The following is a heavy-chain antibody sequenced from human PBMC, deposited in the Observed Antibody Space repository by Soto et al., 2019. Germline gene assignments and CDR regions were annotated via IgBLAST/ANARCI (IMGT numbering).Heavy chain of an antibody. D-gene: IGHD3-10*01. CDR2: ISDGGDLT. CDR1: GFAFSSHP. Sequence: GGSVRLSCAASGFAFSSHPMSWVRQAPEKGLEWVAGISDGGDLTYNADSVRGRFTISRDNSRNTLYLQMNSLRAEDTAVYYCARRVIGSSRAFDIWGQGTMVTV. CDR3: ARRVIGSSRAFDI. J-gene: IGHJ3*02. V-gene: IGHV3-23*01.